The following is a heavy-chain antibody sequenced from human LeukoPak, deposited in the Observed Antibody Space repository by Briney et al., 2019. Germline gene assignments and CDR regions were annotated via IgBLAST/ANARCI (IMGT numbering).Heavy chain of an antibody. J-gene: IGHJ4*02. CDR3: ARDVPSTLDY. D-gene: IGHD1-1*01. CDR1: GFPFSRFW. V-gene: IGHV3-74*01. CDR2: INRDATST. Sequence: SGGSLRLSCEASGFPFSRFWMHWVRQVPGKGLEWVSRINRDATSTTYADSVKGRFTISRDNAKNTLYMEMNSLRVDDTAIYYCARDVPSTLDYWGQGTLVTVSS.